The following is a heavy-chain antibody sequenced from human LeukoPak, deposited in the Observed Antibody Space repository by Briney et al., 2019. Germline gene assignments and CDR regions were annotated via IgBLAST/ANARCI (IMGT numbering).Heavy chain of an antibody. CDR2: IIYSGST. J-gene: IGHJ4*02. D-gene: IGHD3-10*01. Sequence: SETLSLTCTVSGGSISSYYWSWIRQPPGKGLEWIGYIIYSGSTKYNPSLKSRVTMSADTSKNQLSLKLNSVTAADTAVYYCAKDRGIISDYWGQGTLVTVSS. CDR3: AKDRGIISDY. CDR1: GGSISSYY. V-gene: IGHV4-59*01.